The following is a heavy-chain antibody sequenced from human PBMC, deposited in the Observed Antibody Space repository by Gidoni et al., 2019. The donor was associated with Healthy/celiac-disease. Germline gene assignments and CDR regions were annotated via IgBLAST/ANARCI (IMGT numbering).Heavy chain of an antibody. Sequence: EVQLVESGGGLVQPGRSLRLSCTASGFTFGDYARSWVRQAPGKGRGWVGFIRSKAYGGTTEYAAPVKGRFTISRDDSKRIAYLQMNSLKTEDTAVYYCTSRTGFYYGSGSHSPFDYWGQGTLVTVSS. D-gene: IGHD3-10*01. V-gene: IGHV3-49*04. CDR1: GFTFGDYA. CDR3: TSRTGFYYGSGSHSPFDY. J-gene: IGHJ4*02. CDR2: IRSKAYGGTT.